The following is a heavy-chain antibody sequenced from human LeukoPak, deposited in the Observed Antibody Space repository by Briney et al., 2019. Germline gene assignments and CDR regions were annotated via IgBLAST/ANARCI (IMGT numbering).Heavy chain of an antibody. CDR3: AGLRGNSHY. CDR2: ISGSGSYT. V-gene: IGHV3-23*01. D-gene: IGHD4-23*01. J-gene: IGHJ4*02. Sequence: GGSLRLSCAASGFTFSSYAMSWVRQAPGKGLEWVSAISGSGSYTYYADSVKGRFAISRDNSKNTLYLQMNSLRAEDTAVYYCAGLRGNSHYWGQGTLVTVSS. CDR1: GFTFSSYA.